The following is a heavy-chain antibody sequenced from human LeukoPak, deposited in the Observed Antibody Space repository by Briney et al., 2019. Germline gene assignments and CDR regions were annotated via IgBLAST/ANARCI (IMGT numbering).Heavy chain of an antibody. CDR3: ATGSGYYYSH. Sequence: GRSLRLSCTASGFSFNTYGMHWVRQVPGKGLEWLAVTYGDGDNRYYADSVKARFTISRDNGRKTIYLRMNNLRDEDTAVYYCATGSGYYYSHWGQGILVTVSS. D-gene: IGHD3-22*01. CDR2: TYGDGDNR. CDR1: GFSFNTYG. V-gene: IGHV3-33*01. J-gene: IGHJ4*02.